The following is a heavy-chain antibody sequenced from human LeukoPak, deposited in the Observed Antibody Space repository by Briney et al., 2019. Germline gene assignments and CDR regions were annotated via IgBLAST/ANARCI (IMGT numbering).Heavy chain of an antibody. CDR1: GGSISSRTHY. J-gene: IGHJ4*02. V-gene: IGHV4-39*07. D-gene: IGHD6-19*01. Sequence: PSETLSLTCTVSGGSISSRTHYWGWIRQPPGKGLEWIGTIYYSGKTYHHPSLKSRVTISVDTSKNQFSLKLSSVTAADTAVYYCARRRYSSGWYYFDYWGQGTLVTVST. CDR3: ARRRYSSGWYYFDY. CDR2: IYYSGKT.